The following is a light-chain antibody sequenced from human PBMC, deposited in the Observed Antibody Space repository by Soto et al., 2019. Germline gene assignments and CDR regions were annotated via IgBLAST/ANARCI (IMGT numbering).Light chain of an antibody. CDR3: QQYGSSPGT. CDR2: GAS. V-gene: IGKV3-20*01. CDR1: QSVSSSY. Sequence: EIVLTQSPGTLSLSPGERATLSCRASQSVSSSYLAWYQQKPGQXHRLLIYGASSRATGIPDRFSGSGSGTDLTITISRLEPEDFEVYYCQQYGSSPGTFGQGTKVDIK. J-gene: IGKJ1*01.